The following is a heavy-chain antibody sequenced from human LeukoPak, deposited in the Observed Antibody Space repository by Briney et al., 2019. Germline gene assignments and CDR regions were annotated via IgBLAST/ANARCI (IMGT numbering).Heavy chain of an antibody. V-gene: IGHV1-2*02. Sequence: ASVKVSCKTSGYAFATYFMHWVRQAPGQGLGWMGYIKPNSGVTNYAQKFRGRVTMTWDTSISTAYIELSGLTSDDTAIYYCARPTYCGSDCYFNFDYWGQGTLVTVSS. CDR2: IKPNSGVT. CDR3: ARPTYCGSDCYFNFDY. J-gene: IGHJ4*02. D-gene: IGHD2-21*02. CDR1: GYAFATYF.